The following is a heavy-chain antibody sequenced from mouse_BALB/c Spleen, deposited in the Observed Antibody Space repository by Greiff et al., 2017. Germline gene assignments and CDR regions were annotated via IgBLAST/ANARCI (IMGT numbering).Heavy chain of an antibody. CDR3: ARGGYFDV. J-gene: IGHJ1*01. CDR2: ISSGGST. Sequence: EVMLVESGGGLVKPGGSLKLSCAASGFTFSSYAMSWVRQTPEKRLEWVASISSGGSTYYPDSVKGRFTISRDNARNILYLQMSSLRSEDTAMYYCARGGYFDVWGAGTTGTVSS. CDR1: GFTFSSYA. V-gene: IGHV5-6-5*01.